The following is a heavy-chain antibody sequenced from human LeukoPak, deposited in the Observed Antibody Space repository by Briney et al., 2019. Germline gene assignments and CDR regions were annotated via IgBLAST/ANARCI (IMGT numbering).Heavy chain of an antibody. Sequence: GGSLRLSCAASGFTFNNYYMSWIRRAPGKGLEWISYISISGYSTYYADSVKGRFTISRDNAKNSLYLQMNSRRPEDTAFYYCARRYDFWSGYYGWFDPWGQGTLVTVSS. J-gene: IGHJ5*02. V-gene: IGHV3-11*04. D-gene: IGHD3-3*01. CDR2: ISISGYST. CDR3: ARRYDFWSGYYGWFDP. CDR1: GFTFNNYY.